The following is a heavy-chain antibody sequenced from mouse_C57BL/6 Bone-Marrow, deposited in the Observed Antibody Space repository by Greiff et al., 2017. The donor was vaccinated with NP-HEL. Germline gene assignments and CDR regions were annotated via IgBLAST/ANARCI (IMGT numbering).Heavy chain of an antibody. CDR2: IYPGDGDT. V-gene: IGHV1-82*01. CDR3: ARGKGFAY. Sequence: VQLQQSGPELVKPGASVKISCKASGYAFSSSWMNWVKQRPGQGLEWIGRIYPGDGDTNYNGKFKGKATLTADKSSSTAYMQLSSLTSEDSAVYFCARGKGFAYGGQGTLVTVSA. CDR1: GYAFSSSW. J-gene: IGHJ3*01.